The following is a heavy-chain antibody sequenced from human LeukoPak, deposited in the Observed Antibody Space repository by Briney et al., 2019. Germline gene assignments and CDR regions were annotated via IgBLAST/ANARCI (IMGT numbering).Heavy chain of an antibody. CDR2: ISGSGGST. D-gene: IGHD4-17*01. CDR3: AKSLTTVTTGGWYFDL. CDR1: GFTFSSYA. V-gene: IGHV3-23*01. Sequence: GGSLRLSCAASGFTFSSYAMSWVRXAPGKXLEWVSXISGSGGSTYYADSVKGRFTISRDNSKNTLYLQMNSLRAEDTAVYYCAKSLTTVTTGGWYFDLWGRGTLVTVSS. J-gene: IGHJ2*01.